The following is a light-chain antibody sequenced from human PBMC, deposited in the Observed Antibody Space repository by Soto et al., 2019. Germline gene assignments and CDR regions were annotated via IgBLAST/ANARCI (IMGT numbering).Light chain of an antibody. Sequence: EIVLTQSPGTLSLSPGERATLSCRASQSVSSYLAWYQQNPGQAPRLLIYDASNRATGIPARFSGSGSGTDFTLTINSLEPEDFAVYYCQQRSNWPTFGQGTKVDIK. V-gene: IGKV3-11*01. CDR1: QSVSSY. CDR3: QQRSNWPT. CDR2: DAS. J-gene: IGKJ1*01.